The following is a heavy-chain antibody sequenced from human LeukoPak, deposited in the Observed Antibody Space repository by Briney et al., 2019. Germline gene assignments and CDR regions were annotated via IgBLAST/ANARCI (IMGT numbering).Heavy chain of an antibody. J-gene: IGHJ4*02. CDR1: GYTFTSYG. D-gene: IGHD6-19*01. CDR3: ARDRHSSGWEIIDY. CDR2: ISAYNGNT. Sequence: ASVKVSCKASGYTFTSYGISWVRHAPGQGLEWMGWISAYNGNTNYAQKRQGRVTMTTDTSTSTAYMELRSLRSDDTAVYYCARDRHSSGWEIIDYWGQGTLVTVPS. V-gene: IGHV1-18*01.